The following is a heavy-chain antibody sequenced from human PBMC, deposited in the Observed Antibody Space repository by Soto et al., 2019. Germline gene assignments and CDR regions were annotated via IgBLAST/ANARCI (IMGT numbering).Heavy chain of an antibody. Sequence: QITLKESGPPLVKPTQTLTLTCTFSGFSLSTGGVGVGWIRQPPGKALEWLGFIFWDDDKRYSPSLKSRLTITKDTSKNPVVLTITNMDPVDTATYYCAHRSASQLELRNWGQGTLVTVSS. J-gene: IGHJ4*02. CDR1: GFSLSTGGVG. CDR2: IFWDDDK. V-gene: IGHV2-5*02. CDR3: AHRSASQLELRN. D-gene: IGHD1-7*01.